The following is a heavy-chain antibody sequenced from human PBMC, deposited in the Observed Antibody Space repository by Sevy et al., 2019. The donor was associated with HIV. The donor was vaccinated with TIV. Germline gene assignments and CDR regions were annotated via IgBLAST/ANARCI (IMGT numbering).Heavy chain of an antibody. V-gene: IGHV3-21*01. CDR2: ISSSYGYI. CDR1: GLAFSTYS. J-gene: IGHJ3*02. CDR3: ARVTGTEALDAFDI. Sequence: GESLKISCAASGLAFSTYSMNWVRQAPGKGLEWVSSISSSYGYIYYADSVKGRFTISRDNAKKSLYLQMNSLRAEDTAIYYSARVTGTEALDAFDIWGQGTMVTVSS. D-gene: IGHD1-1*01.